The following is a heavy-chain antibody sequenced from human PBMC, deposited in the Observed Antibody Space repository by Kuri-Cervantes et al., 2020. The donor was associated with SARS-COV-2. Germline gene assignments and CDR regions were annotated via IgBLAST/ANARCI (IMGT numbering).Heavy chain of an antibody. V-gene: IGHV1-69*13. J-gene: IGHJ4*02. Sequence: SVKVSCKASGGTFSSYAISWVRQAPGQGLEWMGGIIPIFGTANYAQKFQGRVTITADESTSTAYMELSSLRSEDTAVYYCARRPAYYDSSGFPTSFFDYWGQGTLVTVSS. CDR3: ARRPAYYDSSGFPTSFFDY. D-gene: IGHD3-22*01. CDR1: GGTFSSYA. CDR2: IIPIFGTA.